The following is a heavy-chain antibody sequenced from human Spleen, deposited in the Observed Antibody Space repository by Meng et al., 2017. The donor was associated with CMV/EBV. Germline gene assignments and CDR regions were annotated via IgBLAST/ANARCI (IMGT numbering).Heavy chain of an antibody. CDR1: GFTFSTYA. CDR3: AKAREGPRPYYFDC. D-gene: IGHD1-1*01. J-gene: IGHJ4*02. CDR2: IYSDGSST. V-gene: IGHV3-23*03. Sequence: GESLKISCAASGFTFSTYAMSWVRQAPEKGLEWVSLIYSDGSSTYYADSVNGRFTISRDNTKNTLYLQMNSLRVEDTAVYYCAKAREGPRPYYFDCWGQGTLVTVSS.